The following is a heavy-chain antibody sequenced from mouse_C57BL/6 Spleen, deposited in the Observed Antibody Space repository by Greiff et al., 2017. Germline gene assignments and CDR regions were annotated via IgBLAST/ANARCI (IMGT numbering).Heavy chain of an antibody. CDR1: GYTFTDYE. CDR2: IDPETGGT. J-gene: IGHJ2*01. CDR3: TREVPDWDD. D-gene: IGHD6-1*01. Sequence: VQLQQSGAELVRPGASVTLSCKASGYTFTDYEMHWVKQTPVHGLEWIGAIDPETGGTAYNQKFEGKAILTADKSSSTAYMELRSLTSEDSGVYYCTREVPDWDDWGQGTTLTVSS. V-gene: IGHV1-15*01.